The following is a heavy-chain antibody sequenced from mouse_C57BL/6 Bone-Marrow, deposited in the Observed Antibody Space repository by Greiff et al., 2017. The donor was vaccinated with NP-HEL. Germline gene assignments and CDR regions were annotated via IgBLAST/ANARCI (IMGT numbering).Heavy chain of an antibody. Sequence: VQLQESGPGLVKPSQSLSLTCSVTGYSITSGYYWNWIRQFPGNKLEWMGYISYDGSNNYNPSLKNRISITRDTSKNQFFLKLNSVTTEDTATYYCARERGIYYGNFYAMDYWGQGTSVTVSS. CDR3: ARERGIYYGNFYAMDY. D-gene: IGHD2-1*01. V-gene: IGHV3-6*01. J-gene: IGHJ4*01. CDR2: ISYDGSN. CDR1: GYSITSGYY.